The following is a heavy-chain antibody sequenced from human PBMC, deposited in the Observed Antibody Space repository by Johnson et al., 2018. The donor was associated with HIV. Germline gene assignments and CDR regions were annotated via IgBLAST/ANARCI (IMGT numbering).Heavy chain of an antibody. D-gene: IGHD6-19*01. CDR2: IWYDGSNK. Sequence: QVQLVESGGGVVQPGRSLRLSCAASGFTFSSYGMHWVRQAPGKGLEWVAVIWYDGSNKYYADSVKGRFPISRDNSKNTLYLQMNSLRAEDTAVYYCARDAPRRIAVADPKDGHDAFDIWGQGTMVTVSS. J-gene: IGHJ3*02. CDR3: ARDAPRRIAVADPKDGHDAFDI. CDR1: GFTFSSYG. V-gene: IGHV3-30*19.